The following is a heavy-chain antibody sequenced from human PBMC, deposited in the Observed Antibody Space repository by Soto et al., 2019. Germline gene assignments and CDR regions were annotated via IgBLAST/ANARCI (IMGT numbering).Heavy chain of an antibody. CDR2: ISGSGGST. J-gene: IGHJ4*02. CDR3: AKDGNWLDVYFDV. Sequence: GGSLRLSCAASGFTFSSYAMSWVRQAPGKGLEWVSAISGSGGSTYYADSVKGRFTISRDNSKNTLYLHMTNLRAEDTAVYYCAKDGNWLDVYFDVWGQGTPVTVSS. V-gene: IGHV3-23*01. CDR1: GFTFSSYA. D-gene: IGHD6-19*01.